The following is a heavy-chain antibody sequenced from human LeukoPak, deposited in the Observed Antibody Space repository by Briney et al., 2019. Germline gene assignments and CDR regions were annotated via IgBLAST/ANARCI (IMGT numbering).Heavy chain of an antibody. CDR2: ISAYNGNT. CDR1: GYTFTSYG. CDR3: ARLDEISGYDSQIDY. V-gene: IGHV1-18*01. J-gene: IGHJ4*02. D-gene: IGHD5-12*01. Sequence: ASVKVSCKASGYTFTSYGISWVRQAPGQGLEWMGWISAYNGNTNYAQKLQGRVTMTTDTSTSTAYMELRSLRSGDTAVYYCARLDEISGYDSQIDYWGQGTLVTVSS.